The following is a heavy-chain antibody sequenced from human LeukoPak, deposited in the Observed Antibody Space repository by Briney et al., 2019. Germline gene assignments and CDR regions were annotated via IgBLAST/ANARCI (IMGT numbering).Heavy chain of an antibody. D-gene: IGHD2-21*02. CDR1: GGTFSSYA. CDR3: ATEAIVVVTARDYWYFDL. J-gene: IGHJ2*01. V-gene: IGHV1-69*04. Sequence: GSSVKVSCKASGGTFSSYAISWVRQAPGQGLEWMGRIIPILGIPNYAQKFQGGVTITADKSTTTAYMELSSLRSEDTAVYYCATEAIVVVTARDYWYFDLWGRGTLVTVSS. CDR2: IIPILGIP.